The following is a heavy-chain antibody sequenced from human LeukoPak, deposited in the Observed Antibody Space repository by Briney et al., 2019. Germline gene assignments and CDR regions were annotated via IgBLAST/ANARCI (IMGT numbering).Heavy chain of an antibody. V-gene: IGHV4-34*01. Sequence: SETLSLTCAVYGGSFSGYYWSWIRQPPGKGLEWIGEINHSGSTNYNPSLKSRVTISVDTSKNQFSLKLSSVTAADTAVYYCATGAIGLDDYYGMDVWGQGTTVTVSS. J-gene: IGHJ6*02. CDR1: GGSFSGYY. CDR2: INHSGST. D-gene: IGHD6-19*01. CDR3: ATGAIGLDDYYGMDV.